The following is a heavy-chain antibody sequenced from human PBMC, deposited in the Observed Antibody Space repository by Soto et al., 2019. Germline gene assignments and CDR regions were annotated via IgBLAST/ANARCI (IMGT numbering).Heavy chain of an antibody. CDR2: ISGSGGST. V-gene: IGHV3-23*01. CDR3: AYSSTPFDY. D-gene: IGHD6-13*01. J-gene: IGHJ4*02. CDR1: GFTFSRYA. Sequence: GGALRLSCAASGFTFSRYALSWVRQAPGKGLEWVAAISGSGGSTYYADPVKGRFTISRDNSKNTLYLQMNSLRAEDTAVYYCAYSSTPFDYWAQGTLVTVSS.